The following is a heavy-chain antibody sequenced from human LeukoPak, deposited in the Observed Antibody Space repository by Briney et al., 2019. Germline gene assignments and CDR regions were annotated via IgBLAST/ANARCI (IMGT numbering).Heavy chain of an antibody. V-gene: IGHV3-23*01. Sequence: GGSLRLSCAASGFTFSSYAMNWVRQAPGKGLEWVSGISSTGDSTYYADSVGGRFTISRDNYRNTLYLQMSSLGPEDTAVYYCAKDTSPYTSVSLPDVWGQGTTVTVSS. CDR3: AKDTSPYTSVSLPDV. D-gene: IGHD6-25*01. CDR1: GFTFSSYA. J-gene: IGHJ6*02. CDR2: ISSTGDST.